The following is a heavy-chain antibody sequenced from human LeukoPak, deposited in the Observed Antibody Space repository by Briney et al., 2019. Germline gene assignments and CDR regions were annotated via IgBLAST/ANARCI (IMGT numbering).Heavy chain of an antibody. J-gene: IGHJ4*02. Sequence: SQTLSLTFALSGDSVSINSAAWNWVRQSPSRGLEWLGRTYYRSKWYNDYAVSVKSRITINPDTSKNQFSLQLNSVTPEDTAVYYCARAPDVSSSGWQLPFDYWGQGTLVTVSS. CDR2: TYYRSKWYN. CDR1: GDSVSINSAA. CDR3: ARAPDVSSSGWQLPFDY. V-gene: IGHV6-1*01. D-gene: IGHD6-19*01.